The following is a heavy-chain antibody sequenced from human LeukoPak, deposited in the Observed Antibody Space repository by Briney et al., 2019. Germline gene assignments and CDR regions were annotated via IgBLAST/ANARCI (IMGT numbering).Heavy chain of an antibody. Sequence: GESLKISCKASGYSFTNYWINWVRQMPGKGLEWMGRIDPRDSYTTYSPSFQGHVTISADESISTVYSQFSSLKASDTAIYFCSRQEGADGPYYFFHGMDVWGQGTTVTVSS. D-gene: IGHD3-16*01. CDR3: SRQEGADGPYYFFHGMDV. V-gene: IGHV5-10-1*01. CDR1: GYSFTNYW. J-gene: IGHJ6*02. CDR2: IDPRDSYT.